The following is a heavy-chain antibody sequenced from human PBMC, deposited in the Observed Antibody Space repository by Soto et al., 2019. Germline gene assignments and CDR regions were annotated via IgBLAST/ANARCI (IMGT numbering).Heavy chain of an antibody. J-gene: IGHJ4*02. CDR3: ARGWDIVVVVAATGRPPGFDY. CDR1: GGSFSGYY. V-gene: IGHV4-34*01. D-gene: IGHD2-15*01. Sequence: QVQLQQWGAGLLKPSETLSLTCAVYGGSFSGYYWSWIRQPPGKGLEWIGEINHSGSTNYNPSLKGRVTISVDTSKNQSSLKPSSVTTADTAVYYCARGWDIVVVVAATGRPPGFDYWGQGTLVTVSS. CDR2: INHSGST.